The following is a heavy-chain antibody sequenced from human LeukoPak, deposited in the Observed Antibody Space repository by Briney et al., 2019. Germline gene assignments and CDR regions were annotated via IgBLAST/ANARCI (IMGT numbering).Heavy chain of an antibody. CDR2: ISSSGSTI. CDR3: AELGITMIGGV. J-gene: IGHJ6*04. V-gene: IGHV3-48*03. D-gene: IGHD3-10*02. Sequence: GGSLRLSCAASGFTSSSYEMNWVRQAPGTGVGWGSYISSSGSTIYYADSVKGRFTISRDNAKNSLYLQMNSLRAEDTAVYYCAELGITMIGGVWGKGTTVTISS. CDR1: GFTSSSYE.